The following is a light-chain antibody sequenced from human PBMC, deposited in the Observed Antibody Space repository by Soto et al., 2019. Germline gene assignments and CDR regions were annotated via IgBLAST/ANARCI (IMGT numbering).Light chain of an antibody. V-gene: IGKV1-12*01. CDR3: QQANSFPFT. Sequence: DIRLTRSPACVSACLGDRVAVAGRSSQGISSWLAWYQQKPGKAPKLLIYAASSLQSGVPSRFSGSGSGTDFTLTISSLQPEDFATYYCQQANSFPFTFGPGTKVDIK. CDR1: QGISSW. CDR2: AAS. J-gene: IGKJ3*01.